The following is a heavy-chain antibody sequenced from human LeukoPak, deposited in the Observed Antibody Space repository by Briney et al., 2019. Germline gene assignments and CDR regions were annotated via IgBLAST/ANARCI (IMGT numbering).Heavy chain of an antibody. V-gene: IGHV4-34*01. D-gene: IGHD6-13*01. Sequence: SETLSLTCTVSGGSISSYYWSWIRQPPGKGLEWIGEINHSGSTNYNPSLKSRVTISVDTSKNQFSLKLSSVTAADTAVYYCARAAAGTDKYYYYMDVWGKGTTVTVSS. CDR3: ARAAAGTDKYYYYMDV. CDR1: GGSISSYY. J-gene: IGHJ6*03. CDR2: INHSGST.